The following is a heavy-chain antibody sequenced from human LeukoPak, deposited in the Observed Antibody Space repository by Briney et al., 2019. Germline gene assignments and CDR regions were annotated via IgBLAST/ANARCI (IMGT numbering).Heavy chain of an antibody. V-gene: IGHV4-34*01. CDR1: GGSFSGYY. J-gene: IGHJ5*02. CDR2: INHSGST. D-gene: IGHD3-3*01. Sequence: SETLSLTCAVYGGSFSGYYWSWIRQPPGKGLEWIGEINHSGSTNYNPSLESRVTISVDTSKNQFSLKMSSVTAADTAVYYCARGILKLRFLEWLYNWFDPWGQGTLVTVSS. CDR3: ARGILKLRFLEWLYNWFDP.